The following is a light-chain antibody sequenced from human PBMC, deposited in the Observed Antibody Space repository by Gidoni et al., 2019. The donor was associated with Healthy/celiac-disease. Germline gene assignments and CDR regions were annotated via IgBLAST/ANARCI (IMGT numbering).Light chain of an antibody. Sequence: IQITQSPSSRSASGGDRVTITCPASQSISSYLNWYQKKPGKAPKLLIYAASSLQRGVPSRCSGSGSGNDFTLTISSLPPEDFATYYCQQSYSTPLTFGGGTKVEIK. CDR1: QSISSY. V-gene: IGKV1-39*01. J-gene: IGKJ4*01. CDR3: QQSYSTPLT. CDR2: AAS.